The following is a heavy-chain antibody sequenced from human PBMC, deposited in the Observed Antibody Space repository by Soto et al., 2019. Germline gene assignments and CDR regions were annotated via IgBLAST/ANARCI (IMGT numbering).Heavy chain of an antibody. CDR3: TTAYYDFWSGYLAY. D-gene: IGHD3-3*01. V-gene: IGHV3-15*01. CDR1: GFTFSNAW. CDR2: IKSKTDGGTT. J-gene: IGHJ4*02. Sequence: PGGSLRLSCAASGFTFSNAWMSWVRQAPGKGLEWVGRIKSKTDGGTTDYAAPVKGRFTISRDDSKNTLYLQMNSLKTEDTAVYYCTTAYYDFWSGYLAYWGQGTLVTVSS.